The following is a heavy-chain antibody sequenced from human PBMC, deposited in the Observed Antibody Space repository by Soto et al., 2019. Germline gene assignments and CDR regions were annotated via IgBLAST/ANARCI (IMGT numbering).Heavy chain of an antibody. J-gene: IGHJ4*02. Sequence: GSLRLSCAASGFTFSSYGMHWVRQAPGKGLEWVAVISYDGSNKYYADSVKGRFTISRDNSKNTLYLQMNSLRAEDTAVYYCAKDSYSGSYTEDLGSFDYWGQGTLVTVSS. CDR3: AKDSYSGSYTEDLGSFDY. CDR1: GFTFSSYG. D-gene: IGHD1-26*01. CDR2: ISYDGSNK. V-gene: IGHV3-30*18.